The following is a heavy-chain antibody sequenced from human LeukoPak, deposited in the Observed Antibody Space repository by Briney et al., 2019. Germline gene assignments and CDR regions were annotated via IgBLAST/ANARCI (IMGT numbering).Heavy chain of an antibody. CDR1: GGTFSSYA. J-gene: IGHJ4*02. Sequence: ASVTVSCKASGGTFSSYAISWVRQAPGPGLEWMGGIIPIFGTANYAQKFQGRVTITADKSTSTAYMELSSLRSEDTAVYYCASLYCSSTSCPNDYWGQGTLVTVSS. CDR3: ASLYCSSTSCPNDY. V-gene: IGHV1-69*06. D-gene: IGHD2-2*01. CDR2: IIPIFGTA.